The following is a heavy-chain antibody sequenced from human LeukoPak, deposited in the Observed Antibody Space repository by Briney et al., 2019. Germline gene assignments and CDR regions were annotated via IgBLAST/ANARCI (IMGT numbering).Heavy chain of an antibody. CDR2: MWDDGNKK. J-gene: IGHJ4*02. CDR3: AKDKSGFRLDY. CDR1: GFTFSSYA. V-gene: IGHV3-33*06. Sequence: PGGSLRLSCAASGFTFSSYAMHWVRQAPGKGLEWVAVMWDDGNKKYYVDSVKGRFTISRDNSKKTLYLQMNSLRAEDTAVYYCAKDKSGFRLDYWGQGTLVTVSS.